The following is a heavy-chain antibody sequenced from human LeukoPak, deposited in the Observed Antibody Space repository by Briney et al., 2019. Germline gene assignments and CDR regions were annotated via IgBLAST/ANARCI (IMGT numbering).Heavy chain of an antibody. CDR1: GFTFSSYG. CDR2: ITYDGSDK. Sequence: GGSLRLSCAASGFTFSSYGMHWVRQAPGKGLEWVAVITYDGSDKYYADSVKGRFTISRDNAKNSLYLQMNSLRAEDTAVYYCARGSVAYFDYWGQGTLVTVSS. D-gene: IGHD2-15*01. J-gene: IGHJ4*02. CDR3: ARGSVAYFDY. V-gene: IGHV3-30*03.